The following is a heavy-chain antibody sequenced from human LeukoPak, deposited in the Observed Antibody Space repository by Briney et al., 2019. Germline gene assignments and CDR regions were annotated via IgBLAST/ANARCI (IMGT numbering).Heavy chain of an antibody. CDR3: ARYYYYYMDV. CDR1: GFTVSSNN. Sequence: GGSLRLSCAASGFTVSSNNMNWVRQAPGKGLEWVSVIYSGGRTYYADSVKGRFTISRDNSKNTLYLQTNSLRAEDTAVYYCARYYYYYMDVWGKGTTVTVSS. V-gene: IGHV3-66*01. CDR2: IYSGGRT. J-gene: IGHJ6*03.